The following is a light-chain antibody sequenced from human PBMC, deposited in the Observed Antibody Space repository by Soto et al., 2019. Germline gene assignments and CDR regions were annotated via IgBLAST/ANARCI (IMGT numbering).Light chain of an antibody. Sequence: EIVLTQSPGTLSLSPGERAALSCRASQSVSRNFLAWYQQKPGQAPRLLIYGASDRATGIPDRFSGSGSGTDFTLTISSLEPEDFAVYYCQQRNSWPPTFTFGQGTRLEIK. CDR2: GAS. J-gene: IGKJ5*01. CDR3: QQRNSWPPTFT. CDR1: QSVSRNF. V-gene: IGKV3D-20*02.